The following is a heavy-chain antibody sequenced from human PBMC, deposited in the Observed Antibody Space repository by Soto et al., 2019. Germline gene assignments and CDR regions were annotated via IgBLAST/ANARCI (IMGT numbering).Heavy chain of an antibody. CDR1: GFTFSSYA. CDR3: AKAPIAVAGTGYFDY. CDR2: ISGSGGST. V-gene: IGHV3-23*01. D-gene: IGHD6-19*01. J-gene: IGHJ4*02. Sequence: PVGSLRLSCAASGFTFSSYATSWVRQAPGKGLEWVSAISGSGGSTYYADSVKGRFTISRDNSKNTLYLQMNSLRAEDTAVYYCAKAPIAVAGTGYFDYWGQGTLVTVSS.